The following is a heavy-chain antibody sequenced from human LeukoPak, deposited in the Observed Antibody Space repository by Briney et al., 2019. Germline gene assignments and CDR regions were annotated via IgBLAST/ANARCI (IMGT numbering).Heavy chain of an antibody. D-gene: IGHD5-12*01. V-gene: IGHV1-69*13. CDR1: GGTFSSYA. J-gene: IGHJ3*02. CDR2: IIPIFGTA. Sequence: GASVKVSCKASGGTFSSYAISWVRQAPGQGLEWMGGIIPIFGTANYAQKFQGRVTITADESTSTAYMELSSLRSEDTAVYYCARSPPVPPVATIWARDAFDIWGQGTMVTVSS. CDR3: ARSPPVPPVATIWARDAFDI.